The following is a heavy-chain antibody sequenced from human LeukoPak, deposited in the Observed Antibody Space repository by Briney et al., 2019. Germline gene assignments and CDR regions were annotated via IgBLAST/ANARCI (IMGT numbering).Heavy chain of an antibody. CDR3: ARQWQSTGFDY. D-gene: IGHD2-2*01. V-gene: IGHV4-38-2*01. Sequence: TSETLSLTCAVSGYSISSGYYWGWTRQPPGKGLEWIGSIYHSGSTHYNSSLKSRITISVDTSKNPFSLKLTSVTAADTAMYYCARQWQSTGFDYWGQRTLVTVSS. CDR2: IYHSGST. CDR1: GYSISSGYY. J-gene: IGHJ4*02.